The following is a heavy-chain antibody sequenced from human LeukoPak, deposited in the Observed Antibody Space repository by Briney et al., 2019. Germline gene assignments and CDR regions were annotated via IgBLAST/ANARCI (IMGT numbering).Heavy chain of an antibody. D-gene: IGHD6-19*01. Sequence: SETLSLTCAVYGGSFSGYYWSWIRQPPGKGLEWIGEINHSGSTNYNPSLKSRVTISVDTSKNQFSLKLSSVTAADTAVYYCAGSNGWPPSPYQRSLDYWGQGTLVTVSS. CDR2: INHSGST. CDR1: GGSFSGYY. J-gene: IGHJ4*02. V-gene: IGHV4-34*01. CDR3: AGSNGWPPSPYQRSLDY.